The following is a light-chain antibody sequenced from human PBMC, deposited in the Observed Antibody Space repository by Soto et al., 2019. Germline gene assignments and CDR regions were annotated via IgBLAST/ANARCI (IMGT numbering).Light chain of an antibody. Sequence: QSVLTQPPSASASLGASVTLTCTLSSGYSNYKVDWYQQRPGKGPRFVMRVGTGGIVGSKGDGIPDRFSVLDSGLYRYLTIQNIQEEDESDYHCGADHGSGSNFAWVFGGGTKLTVL. J-gene: IGLJ3*02. CDR3: GADHGSGSNFAWV. CDR1: SGYSNYK. CDR2: VGTGGIVG. V-gene: IGLV9-49*01.